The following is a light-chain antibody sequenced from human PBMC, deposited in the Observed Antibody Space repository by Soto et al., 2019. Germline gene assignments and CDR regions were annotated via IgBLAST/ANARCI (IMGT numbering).Light chain of an antibody. V-gene: IGKV1-5*01. CDR1: QSISTW. CDR3: QRYNSHIT. Sequence: DIEMTQSPSTLSASVGDIATLTFRASQSISTWLAFYQQKPGKAPKLLIFDASSLESGFPSSFSGSGSGTEFTLTISSQQADDFATYCWQRYNSHITFGQGTRLEIK. CDR2: DAS. J-gene: IGKJ5*01.